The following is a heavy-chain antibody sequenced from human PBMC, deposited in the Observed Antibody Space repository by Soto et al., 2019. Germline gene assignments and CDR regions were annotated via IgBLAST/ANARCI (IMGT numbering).Heavy chain of an antibody. CDR2: IYWDEDK. J-gene: IGHJ4*02. Sequence: QITLKESGPTLVKPTQTLTLTCAFSGFSFSTPGVGVGCIGQPPGKPPAWLALIYWDEDKRYSQSLRSRLTITKDTSRNQVVRILTTMDPLDTGSYYCAHSPPYHNYWDPDYWGQGTLVTVSS. CDR1: GFSFSTPGVG. V-gene: IGHV2-5*02. D-gene: IGHD1-1*01. CDR3: AHSPPYHNYWDPDY.